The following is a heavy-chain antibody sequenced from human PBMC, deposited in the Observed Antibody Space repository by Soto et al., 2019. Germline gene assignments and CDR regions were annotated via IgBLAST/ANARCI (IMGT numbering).Heavy chain of an antibody. CDR2: IYYSGST. D-gene: IGHD5-12*01. CDR3: ARARLRAVYAFDI. J-gene: IGHJ3*02. CDR1: GGSVSSGAYY. V-gene: IGHV4-31*03. Sequence: QVQLQESDAGLVKASQTLSLTCTVSGGSVSSGAYYWTWIRQRPGKGLEWIGYIYYSGSTYYSPSLKSRLSISLDTCTHQFSLRLSSVTAADTAMYYCARARLRAVYAFDIWGQGTMVTVSS.